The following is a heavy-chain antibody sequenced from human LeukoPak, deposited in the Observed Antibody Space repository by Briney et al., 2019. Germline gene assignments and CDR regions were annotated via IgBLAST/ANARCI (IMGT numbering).Heavy chain of an antibody. CDR2: ISYDGSNK. J-gene: IGHJ4*02. V-gene: IGHV3-30-3*01. CDR1: GFTFSSYA. D-gene: IGHD6-6*01. Sequence: RSGRSLRLSCAASGFTFSSYAMHWVRQAPGKGLEWVAVISYDGSNKYYADSVKGRFTISRDNSKNTLYLQMNSLRAEDTAVYYCAREDSSSFDYWAREPWSPSPQ. CDR3: AREDSSSFDY.